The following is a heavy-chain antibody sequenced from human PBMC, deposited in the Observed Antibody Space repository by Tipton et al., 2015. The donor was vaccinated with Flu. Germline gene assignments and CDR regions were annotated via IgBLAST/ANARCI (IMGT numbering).Heavy chain of an antibody. J-gene: IGHJ4*02. CDR3: VKRGWNGPSDY. CDR2: IKQDGSEK. D-gene: IGHD1-1*01. CDR1: GFTFSSYW. V-gene: IGHV3-7*01. Sequence: GSLRLSCAASGFTFSSYWMSWVRQAPGKGLEWVANIKQDGSEKYYVDSVKGRFTISRDNSKNTLYLQMSSLRAEDTAVYYCVKRGWNGPSDYWGQGTLVTVSS.